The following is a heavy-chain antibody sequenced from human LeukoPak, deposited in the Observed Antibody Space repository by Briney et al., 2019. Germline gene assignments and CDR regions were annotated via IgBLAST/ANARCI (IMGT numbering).Heavy chain of an antibody. Sequence: PSETLSLTCAVSGGSISSSNWWSWVRQAPGKGLEWVPAISGSGGSTYYADSVKGRFTISRDNSKNTLYLQMNSLRAEGTAVYYCAKREDGYYGSGSAFDIWGQGTMVTVSS. J-gene: IGHJ3*02. CDR3: AKREDGYYGSGSAFDI. D-gene: IGHD3-10*01. V-gene: IGHV3-23*01. CDR1: GGSISSSN. CDR2: ISGSGGST.